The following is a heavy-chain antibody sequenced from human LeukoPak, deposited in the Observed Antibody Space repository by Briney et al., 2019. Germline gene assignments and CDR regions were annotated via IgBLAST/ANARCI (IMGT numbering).Heavy chain of an antibody. CDR1: GFTFSSYA. J-gene: IGHJ4*02. Sequence: PGGSLRLSCAASGFTFSSYAMSWVRQAPGKGLEWVSAISGSGGSTYYADSVKGRFTISRDNSKNTLYLQMNSLRAEDTAVYYCAKAIPYYDSSGYSPYYFDYWGQGTLVTVSS. CDR3: AKAIPYYDSSGYSPYYFDY. V-gene: IGHV3-23*01. CDR2: ISGSGGST. D-gene: IGHD3-22*01.